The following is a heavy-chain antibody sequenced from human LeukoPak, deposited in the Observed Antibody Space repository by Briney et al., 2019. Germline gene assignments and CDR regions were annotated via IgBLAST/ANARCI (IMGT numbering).Heavy chain of an antibody. J-gene: IGHJ5*02. V-gene: IGHV3-30*01. CDR2: ISYDGSNK. CDR3: ASMRGGFDP. D-gene: IGHD3-10*01. Sequence: GRSLRLSCAASGFTFSSYAMHWVRQAPGKGLEWVAVISYDGSNKYYADSVKGRFTISRDNSKNTLYLQVNSLRAEDTAVYYCASMRGGFDPWGQGTLVTVSS. CDR1: GFTFSSYA.